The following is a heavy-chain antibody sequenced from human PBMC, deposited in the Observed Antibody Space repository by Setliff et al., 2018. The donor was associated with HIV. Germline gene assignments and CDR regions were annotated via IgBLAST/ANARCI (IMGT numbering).Heavy chain of an antibody. Sequence: SETLSLTCAVSGGSISSGGYYWTWIRQHPGKGLEWIGYIYYSGRTFYNPSLKSQITISVDTSKNQFSLKLNSVTAADTAVYYCARGGYGYTSDYFDYWGQGILVTVSS. CDR3: ARGGYGYTSDYFDY. CDR2: IYYSGRT. V-gene: IGHV4-31*11. J-gene: IGHJ4*02. CDR1: GGSISSGGYY. D-gene: IGHD5-18*01.